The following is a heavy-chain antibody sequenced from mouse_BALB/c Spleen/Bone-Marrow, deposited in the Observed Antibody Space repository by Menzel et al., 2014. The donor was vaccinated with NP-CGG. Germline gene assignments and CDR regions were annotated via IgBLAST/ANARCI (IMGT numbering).Heavy chain of an antibody. CDR2: IDPANGST. V-gene: IGHV14-3*02. CDR1: GFNIKDTY. CDR3: ASLDDYIY. D-gene: IGHD2-4*01. J-gene: IGHJ3*01. Sequence: EVQLQQSGAELVKPGASVKLSCTASGFNIKDTYMHWVKQRPEQGLEWIGRIDPANGSTKYDPKFQGKATITADTSSNTAYLQLSSLTSEDTAVYYCASLDDYIYWGQGTLVTVSA.